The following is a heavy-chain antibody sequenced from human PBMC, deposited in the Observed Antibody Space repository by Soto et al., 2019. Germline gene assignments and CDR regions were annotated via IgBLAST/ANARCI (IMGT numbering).Heavy chain of an antibody. D-gene: IGHD3-10*01. CDR3: ARAKSMVRGPQAYYYGMDV. Sequence: ASVKVSCKASGGTFSSYAISWVRQAPGQGLEWMGGIIPIFGTANYAQKFQGRVTITADESTSTAYMELSSLRSEDTAVYYCARAKSMVRGPQAYYYGMDVWGQGTTVTVSS. CDR2: IIPIFGTA. CDR1: GGTFSSYA. V-gene: IGHV1-69*13. J-gene: IGHJ6*02.